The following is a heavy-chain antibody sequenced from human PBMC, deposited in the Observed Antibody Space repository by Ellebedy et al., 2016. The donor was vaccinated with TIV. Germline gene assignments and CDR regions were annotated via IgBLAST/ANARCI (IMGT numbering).Heavy chain of an antibody. CDR3: ARLPTQSNSFGWFDL. V-gene: IGHV4-59*01. D-gene: IGHD3-10*01. CDR1: GASISSSS. Sequence: MPSETLSLTCTVSGASISSSSWTWIRQAPGTGLEWVGYIYYTGSTKFNPSLESRVTISRHTSKNQFSLKLSSVTAADPAVYYCARLPTQSNSFGWFDLWGQGAPVTVSS. J-gene: IGHJ5*02. CDR2: IYYTGST.